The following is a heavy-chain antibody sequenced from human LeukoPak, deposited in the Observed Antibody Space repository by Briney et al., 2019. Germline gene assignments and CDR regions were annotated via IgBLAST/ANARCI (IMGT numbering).Heavy chain of an antibody. Sequence: SEDLSLTCTVSGGSISSYYWSWIRQPPGKGLEWIGYIYTSGTTNYNPSLRSRVTISVDTSKKLFSLRLSSVTAADTAVYYCARQGYRDYWFDPWGQGTLVIVSS. CDR3: ARQGYRDYWFDP. V-gene: IGHV4-4*09. J-gene: IGHJ5*02. CDR2: IYTSGTT. CDR1: GGSISSYY. D-gene: IGHD4-17*01.